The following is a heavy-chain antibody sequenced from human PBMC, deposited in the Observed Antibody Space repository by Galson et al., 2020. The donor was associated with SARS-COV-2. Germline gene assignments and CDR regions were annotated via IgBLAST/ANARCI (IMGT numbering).Heavy chain of an antibody. CDR2: ISHSGGT. V-gene: IGHV4-30-2*01. CDR3: ARLHYGEYAPEAFDI. D-gene: IGHD4-17*01. Sequence: SEPLSLTCAVSGTSISSGSYSWNWIRQPPGKGLEWIGYISHSGGTYYNPSLKSRVTISGDRSKNQFSLRLSSVTAADTAVYYCARLHYGEYAPEAFDIWGPGTRVTV. J-gene: IGHJ3*02. CDR1: GTSISSGSYS.